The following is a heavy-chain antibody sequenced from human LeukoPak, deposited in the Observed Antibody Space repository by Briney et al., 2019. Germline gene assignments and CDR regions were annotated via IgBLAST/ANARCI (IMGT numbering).Heavy chain of an antibody. D-gene: IGHD2-2*01. J-gene: IGHJ6*02. CDR1: GFTFSSYG. V-gene: IGHV3-30*18. CDR3: AKDIVVVPAAPRNDYYYYGMDV. CDR2: ISYDGSNK. Sequence: GGSLRFSCAASGFTFSSYGMHWVRQAPGKGLEWVAVISYDGSNKYYADSVKGRFTISRDNSKNTLYLQMNSLRAEDTAVYYCAKDIVVVPAAPRNDYYYYGMDVWGQGTTVTVSS.